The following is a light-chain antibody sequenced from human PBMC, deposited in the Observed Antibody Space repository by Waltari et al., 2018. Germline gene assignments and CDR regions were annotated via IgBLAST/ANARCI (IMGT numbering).Light chain of an antibody. J-gene: IGKJ4*01. CDR3: QQYKNWPLT. V-gene: IGKV3-15*01. Sequence: ILMTQSPATLSVSPGERATLSCRASQSINTNLAWYQQKPGQAPRLLIYGASTWATGIPARFSGSGFGTEFTLTINSMQSEDFAIYYCQQYKNWPLTFGGGTKVEIK. CDR1: QSINTN. CDR2: GAS.